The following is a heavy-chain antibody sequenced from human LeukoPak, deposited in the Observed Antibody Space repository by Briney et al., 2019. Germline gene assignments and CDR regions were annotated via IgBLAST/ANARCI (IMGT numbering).Heavy chain of an antibody. CDR3: ARDRGNSDPGDWFDS. J-gene: IGHJ5*01. CDR1: GFTFSDYY. D-gene: IGHD4-23*01. CDR2: ISGSGSTV. Sequence: GGSLRLSCAASGFTFSDYYMSWIRQAPGKGLEWVSYISGSGSTVYYAASVRGRFTISRDNAKNSLFLQMNSLRAEDTAVYYCARDRGNSDPGDWFDSWGQGTLVTVSS. V-gene: IGHV3-11*01.